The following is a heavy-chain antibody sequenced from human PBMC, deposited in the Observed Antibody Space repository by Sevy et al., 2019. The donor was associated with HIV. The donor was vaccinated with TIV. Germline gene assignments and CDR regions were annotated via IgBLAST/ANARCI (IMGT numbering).Heavy chain of an antibody. Sequence: GGSLRLSCAASGFTFSTYAMSWVRQAPGKGLEWVSTISGSGGSTYYADSVKGRFTISRDNSKNTLYLHMNNLRPEDTAVYYCARDRYYDASGYYYYYYGMDVWGQGTTVTVSS. CDR1: GFTFSTYA. J-gene: IGHJ6*02. D-gene: IGHD3-22*01. V-gene: IGHV3-23*01. CDR3: ARDRYYDASGYYYYYYGMDV. CDR2: ISGSGGST.